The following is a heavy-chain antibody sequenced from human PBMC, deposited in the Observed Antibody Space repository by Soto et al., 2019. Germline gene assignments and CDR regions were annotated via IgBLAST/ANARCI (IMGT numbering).Heavy chain of an antibody. CDR1: GFTFDDYA. CDR3: AKAGGGSTSWRNWFDP. V-gene: IGHV3-9*01. CDR2: ISWNSGSI. Sequence: VQLVESGGGLVQPGRSLRLSCAASGFTFDDYAMHWVRQAPGKGLEWVSGISWNSGSIGYADSVKGRFTISRDNAKNSLYLQMNSLRAEDTALYYCAKAGGGSTSWRNWFDPWGQGTLVTVSS. J-gene: IGHJ5*02. D-gene: IGHD2-2*01.